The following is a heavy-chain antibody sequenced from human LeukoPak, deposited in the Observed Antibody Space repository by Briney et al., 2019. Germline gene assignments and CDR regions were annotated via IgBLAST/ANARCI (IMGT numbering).Heavy chain of an antibody. CDR2: IKPNSGGT. CDR1: GYTFTGYY. V-gene: IGHV1-2*02. J-gene: IGHJ4*02. CDR3: ARDLKLIAEFDY. D-gene: IGHD2-15*01. Sequence: ASVKVSCKASGYTFTGYYIHWVRQAPGLGLEWMGWIKPNSGGTNYAQKFQGRVTMTRDTSISTAYMELTRLRSDDTAVYYCARDLKLIAEFDYWGQGTLVTVSS.